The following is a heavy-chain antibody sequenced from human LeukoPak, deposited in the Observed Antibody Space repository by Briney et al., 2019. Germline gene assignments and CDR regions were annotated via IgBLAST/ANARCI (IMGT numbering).Heavy chain of an antibody. CDR1: GFTFSSSA. CDR2: ISGSGSGSST. J-gene: IGHJ4*02. D-gene: IGHD5-24*01. Sequence: GGSLRLSRAASGFTFSSSAMSWVRQAPGKGLEWVSTISGSGSGSSTYYADSVKGRFTISRDNSKNTLYLQMNSLRAEDTAVYYCAKSGYNRFDYWGQGTLVTVSS. CDR3: AKSGYNRFDY. V-gene: IGHV3-23*01.